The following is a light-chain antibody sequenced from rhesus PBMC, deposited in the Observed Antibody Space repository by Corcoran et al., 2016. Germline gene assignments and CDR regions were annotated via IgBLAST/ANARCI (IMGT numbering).Light chain of an antibody. CDR2: LGS. CDR1: QSLLDRFGYTH. Sequence: DIVMTQTPLSLPVTPGESASISCRFSQSLLDRFGYTHLHWYLPNPGQSLQLLISLGSNRAAGVPERFSGSGSGTYFTRKINRVEAEDVGVYHCMQTRQTPYSFGQGAKVEIK. J-gene: IGKJ2*01. V-gene: IGKV2-78*01. CDR3: MQTRQTPYS.